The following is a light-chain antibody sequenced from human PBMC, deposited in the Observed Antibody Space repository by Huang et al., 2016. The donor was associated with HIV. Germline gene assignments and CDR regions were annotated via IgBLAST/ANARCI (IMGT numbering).Light chain of an antibody. CDR1: QGISNS. CDR3: QQYHKYPLT. V-gene: IGKV1-16*02. Sequence: TITCRASQGISNSVAWCQQKPGKAPKFLIYAASRLLSGVPSKFSGRGSGTDFTLTISSLQPDDFATYYCQQYHKYPLTCGPGTKVDLK. CDR2: AAS. J-gene: IGKJ3*01.